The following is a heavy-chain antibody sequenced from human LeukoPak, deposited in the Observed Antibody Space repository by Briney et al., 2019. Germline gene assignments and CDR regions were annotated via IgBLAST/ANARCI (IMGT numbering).Heavy chain of an antibody. CDR3: ARDTFYDSSGYSGWFDP. D-gene: IGHD3-22*01. Sequence: SGGSLRPSCAVSGFTFSSYNMNWVRQAPGKGLEWVSSISSSGTYIFYADSVKGRFTISRDNAKNSLYLQMNSLRVEDTAVYYCARDTFYDSSGYSGWFDPWGQGTLVTVSS. CDR2: ISSSGTYI. J-gene: IGHJ5*02. CDR1: GFTFSSYN. V-gene: IGHV3-21*01.